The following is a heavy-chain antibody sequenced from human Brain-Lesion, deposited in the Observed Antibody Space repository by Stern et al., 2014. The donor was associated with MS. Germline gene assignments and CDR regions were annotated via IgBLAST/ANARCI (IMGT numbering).Heavy chain of an antibody. CDR2: ITPTSGSH. CDR3: ARDQRGITFFGVVTDYYYLGMDV. D-gene: IGHD3-3*01. V-gene: IGHV1-2*02. J-gene: IGHJ6*02. Sequence: QMQLVQSGGEVEKPGASLKVSCKTSGYIFTGYYIHWVRQAPGQGLEWVACITPTSGSHNYAQTVQGRVTMCRDTATTKAYLELSSLTSDDTAIYYCARDQRGITFFGVVTDYYYLGMDVWGQGTTVTVSS. CDR1: GYIFTGYY.